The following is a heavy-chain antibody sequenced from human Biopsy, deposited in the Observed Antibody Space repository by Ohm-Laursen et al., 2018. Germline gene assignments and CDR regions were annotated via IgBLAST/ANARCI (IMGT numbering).Heavy chain of an antibody. D-gene: IGHD3-10*01. V-gene: IGHV3-73*01. Sequence: SLRLSCTASGFTFSASAVHWVRQASGKGLEWVGRIRSKAKSYATAYAASVTGRFTISRDDSKNTTNLKKNSLKTEDTAVYYCTLEGAGFDNWGQGTLVTVSS. CDR2: IRSKAKSYAT. J-gene: IGHJ4*02. CDR3: TLEGAGFDN. CDR1: GFTFSASA.